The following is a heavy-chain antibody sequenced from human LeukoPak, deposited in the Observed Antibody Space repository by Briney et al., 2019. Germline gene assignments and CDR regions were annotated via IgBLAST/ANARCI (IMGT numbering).Heavy chain of an antibody. J-gene: IGHJ4*02. Sequence: SETLSLTCTASGGSISSYYWRWVRQPAGKGLEWIGRIYTSGSTNYNPSLKSRVTMSVDTSKNQFSLKLSSVAAADTAVYYCARDRGPNWNYEGWFDYWGQGTLVTVSS. CDR3: ARDRGPNWNYEGWFDY. V-gene: IGHV4-4*07. CDR2: IYTSGST. CDR1: GGSISSYY. D-gene: IGHD1-7*01.